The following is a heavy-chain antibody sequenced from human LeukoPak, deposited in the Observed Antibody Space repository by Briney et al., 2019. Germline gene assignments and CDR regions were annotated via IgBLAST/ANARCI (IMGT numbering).Heavy chain of an antibody. D-gene: IGHD1-26*01. Sequence: SETLSLTCAVYGGSFSSYYWSWIRQPPGKGLEWIGYIYYSGSTNYNPSLKSRVTISVDTSKNQFSLKLGSVTAADTAVYYCARSSEGELLNYWGQGTLVTVSS. J-gene: IGHJ4*02. CDR3: ARSSEGELLNY. CDR1: GGSFSSYY. CDR2: IYYSGST. V-gene: IGHV4-59*01.